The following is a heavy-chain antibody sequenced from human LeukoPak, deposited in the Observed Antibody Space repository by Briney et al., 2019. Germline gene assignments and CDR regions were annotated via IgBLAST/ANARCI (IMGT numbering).Heavy chain of an antibody. Sequence: ASVKVSCKASGYTFTSYDINWVRQATGQGLEWMGWMNPNSGNTGYAQKFQGRVTITRNTSISTAYMELSSLRSEDTAVYYCARGYYYDSSGYYHPVGYYYYMDVWGKGTTVTVSS. CDR1: GYTFTSYD. D-gene: IGHD3-22*01. CDR3: ARGYYYDSSGYYHPVGYYYYMDV. J-gene: IGHJ6*03. V-gene: IGHV1-8*03. CDR2: MNPNSGNT.